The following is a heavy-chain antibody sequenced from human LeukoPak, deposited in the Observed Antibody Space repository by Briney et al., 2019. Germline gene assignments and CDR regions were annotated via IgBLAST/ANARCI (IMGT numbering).Heavy chain of an antibody. D-gene: IGHD3-22*01. CDR1: GFTFTSYS. V-gene: IGHV3-21*01. J-gene: IGHJ4*02. Sequence: GGSLRLSCAASGFTFTSYSMNWVRQAPGKGLEWVSSISSSGNYIYYADSLKGRFTISRDNAKNSLYLQMNSPRAEDTAVYYCARGGRGTIIMIVVAALDYWGQGTLVTVSS. CDR2: ISSSGNYI. CDR3: ARGGRGTIIMIVVAALDY.